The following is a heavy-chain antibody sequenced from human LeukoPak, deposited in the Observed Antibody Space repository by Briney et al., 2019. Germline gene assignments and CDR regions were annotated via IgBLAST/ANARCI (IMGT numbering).Heavy chain of an antibody. J-gene: IGHJ4*02. D-gene: IGHD3-10*01. V-gene: IGHV3-21*01. CDR1: GFTFSSYS. CDR3: ARSEDLYGSGMLYTPGSIDY. CDR2: ISSSSSYI. Sequence: GGSLRLSCAASGFTFSSYSMNWVRQAPGKGLEWVSSISSSSSYIYYADSVKGRFTISRDNAKNSLYLQMNSLRAEDTAVYYCARSEDLYGSGMLYTPGSIDYWGQGTLVTVSS.